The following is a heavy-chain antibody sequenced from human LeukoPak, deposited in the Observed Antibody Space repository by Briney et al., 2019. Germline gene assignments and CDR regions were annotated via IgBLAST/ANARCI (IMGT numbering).Heavy chain of an antibody. Sequence: GESLKISCTASGYSFTSYWIGWVRQMPGKGLEWMGIVYPGDSDTRYSPSFQGQVTISADKSISTAYLQWSSLKASDTAMYYCARAVVVIQNWFDPWGQGTLVTVSS. J-gene: IGHJ5*02. CDR1: GYSFTSYW. CDR2: VYPGDSDT. V-gene: IGHV5-51*01. D-gene: IGHD3-22*01. CDR3: ARAVVVIQNWFDP.